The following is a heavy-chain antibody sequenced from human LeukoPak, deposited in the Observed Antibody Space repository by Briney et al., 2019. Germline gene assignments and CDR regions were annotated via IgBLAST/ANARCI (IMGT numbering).Heavy chain of an antibody. CDR3: ARDSLSITMVRGVIPYYYYYMDV. V-gene: IGHV3-21*01. J-gene: IGHJ6*03. Sequence: GGSLRLSCAASGFTFSSYSMNWVRQAPGKGLEWVSSISSSSSYIYYADSVKGRFTISRDNAKNSLYLQMNSLRAEDTAVYYCARDSLSITMVRGVIPYYYYYMDVWGKGTTVTISS. D-gene: IGHD3-10*01. CDR2: ISSSSSYI. CDR1: GFTFSSYS.